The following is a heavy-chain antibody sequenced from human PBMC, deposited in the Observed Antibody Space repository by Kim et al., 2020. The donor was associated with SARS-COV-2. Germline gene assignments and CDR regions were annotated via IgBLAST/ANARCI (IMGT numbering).Heavy chain of an antibody. V-gene: IGHV4-34*01. CDR1: GGSFSGYY. Sequence: SETLSLTCAVYGGSFSGYYWSWIRQPPGKGLEWIGEINHSGSTNYNPSLKSRVTISVDTSKNQFSLKLSSVTAADTAVYYCARGGYYDSSGPMDPEYFQHWGQGTLVTVSS. J-gene: IGHJ1*01. CDR3: ARGGYYDSSGPMDPEYFQH. CDR2: INHSGST. D-gene: IGHD3-22*01.